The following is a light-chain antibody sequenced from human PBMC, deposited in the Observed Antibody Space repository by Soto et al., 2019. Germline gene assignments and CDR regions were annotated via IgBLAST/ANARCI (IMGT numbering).Light chain of an antibody. CDR1: QRVSSY. CDR2: DAS. Sequence: EIVLTQSPGTLSLSPGERATLSCRASQRVSSYLAWYQQKPGQAPWLLIYDASKRAPGIPARFSGSGSGTDFTLTISSLEPEDFAVYYGQQRSNWPWTFGQGTKVEIK. CDR3: QQRSNWPWT. J-gene: IGKJ1*01. V-gene: IGKV3-11*01.